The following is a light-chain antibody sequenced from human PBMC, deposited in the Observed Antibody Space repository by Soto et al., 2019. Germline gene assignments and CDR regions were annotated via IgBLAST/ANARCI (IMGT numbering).Light chain of an antibody. Sequence: DIQMTQSPSSVSASVGDRVTITCRASQDINDWLAWYQQKPGKAPKLLIYGASSLQSGVPSRFSGSGSGTDFTLTISSLQSEDFATYYCQQANSLPALTFCGGTKV. CDR1: QDINDW. V-gene: IGKV1D-12*01. CDR2: GAS. CDR3: QQANSLPALT. J-gene: IGKJ4*01.